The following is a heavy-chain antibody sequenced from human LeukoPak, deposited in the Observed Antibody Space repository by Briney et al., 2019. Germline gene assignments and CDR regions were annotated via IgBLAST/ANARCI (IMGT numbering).Heavy chain of an antibody. CDR3: ARHGAAAAVL. CDR1: GGSISSSSYY. J-gene: IGHJ4*02. CDR2: IYYSGST. D-gene: IGHD6-13*01. Sequence: SETLSLTCTVSGGSISSSSYYWGWIRQPPGKGLEWIGSIYYSGSTYYNPSLKSRVTISVDTSKNQFSLKLSSVTAADTAVYYCARHGAAAAVLRGQGTLVTVSS. V-gene: IGHV4-39*01.